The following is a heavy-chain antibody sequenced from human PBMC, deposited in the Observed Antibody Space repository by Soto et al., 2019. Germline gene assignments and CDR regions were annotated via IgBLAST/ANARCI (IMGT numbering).Heavy chain of an antibody. Sequence: PGGSLRLSCVASGFTFNNYAMSWVRQAPGKGLEWVSVIYSGGSTYYADSVKGRFIISRDDSKNTLFLQMNSLRAEDTAVYYCATAKLLLPWLFDYWGQGTLVTVSS. CDR2: IYSGGST. CDR3: ATAKLLLPWLFDY. J-gene: IGHJ4*02. CDR1: GFTFNNYA. V-gene: IGHV3-66*01. D-gene: IGHD2-15*01.